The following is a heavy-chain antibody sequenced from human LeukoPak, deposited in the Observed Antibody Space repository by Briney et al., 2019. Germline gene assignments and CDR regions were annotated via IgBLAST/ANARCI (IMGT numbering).Heavy chain of an antibody. CDR1: GGSISSYY. Sequence: PSETLSLTCTVSGGSISSYYWSWIRHPPGKGLEWIGYIYYSGSTNYNPSLKSRVTISVDTSKNQFSLKLSSVTAADTAVYYCARGGHSSGWYRSHYYYYGMDVWGQGTTVTVSS. CDR2: IYYSGST. J-gene: IGHJ6*02. CDR3: ARGGHSSGWYRSHYYYYGMDV. V-gene: IGHV4-59*08. D-gene: IGHD6-19*01.